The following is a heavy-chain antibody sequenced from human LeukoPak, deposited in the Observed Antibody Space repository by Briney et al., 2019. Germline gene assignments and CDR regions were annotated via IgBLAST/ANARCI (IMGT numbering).Heavy chain of an antibody. V-gene: IGHV1-8*03. D-gene: IGHD3-3*01. CDR2: MNPNSGNT. CDR1: GYTFTSYD. Sequence: ASVKVSCKASGYTFTSYDINWVRQATGQGLEWMGWMNPNSGNTGYAQKFQGRVTITRSTSISTAYMELSSLRSEDTAVYYCARLHRPDYDFWSGYPFDPWGQGTLVTASS. CDR3: ARLHRPDYDFWSGYPFDP. J-gene: IGHJ5*02.